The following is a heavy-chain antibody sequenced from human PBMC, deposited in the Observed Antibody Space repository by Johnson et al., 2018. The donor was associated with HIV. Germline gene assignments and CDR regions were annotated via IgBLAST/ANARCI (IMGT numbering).Heavy chain of an antibody. Sequence: VLLLESGGGLVQPGGSLRLSCAASGFTVSSYYMTWVRQAPGKGLEWVSVFFGGDGTYYADSVRCRFIISRDNSKNTLYLQMNSLRAEDTAVYYCATACRDGYTCDVYDIWGQGTMVTVSS. CDR1: GFTVSSYY. J-gene: IGHJ3*02. CDR2: FFGGDGT. CDR3: ATACRDGYTCDVYDI. V-gene: IGHV3-66*01. D-gene: IGHD5-24*01.